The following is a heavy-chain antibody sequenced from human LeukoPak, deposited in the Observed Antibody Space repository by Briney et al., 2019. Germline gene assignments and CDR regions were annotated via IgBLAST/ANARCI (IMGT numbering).Heavy chain of an antibody. CDR2: IYYSGST. D-gene: IGHD6-13*01. CDR3: ARAAAGTIDYYYYYGMDV. V-gene: IGHV4-39*01. CDR1: GGSISSSSYY. Sequence: PSEILSLTCTVSGGSISSSSYYWGWIRQPPGKGLEWIGSIYYSGSTYYNPSLKSRVTISVDTSKNQFSLKLSSVTAADTAVYYCARAAAGTIDYYYYYGMDVWGQGTTVTVSS. J-gene: IGHJ6*02.